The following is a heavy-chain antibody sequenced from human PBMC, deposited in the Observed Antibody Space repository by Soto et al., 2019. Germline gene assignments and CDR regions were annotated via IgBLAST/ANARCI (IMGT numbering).Heavy chain of an antibody. J-gene: IGHJ3*02. D-gene: IGHD2-15*01. CDR2: ISYDGSNK. CDR1: GFTFSSYG. Sequence: QVQLVESGGGVVQPGRSLRLSCAASGFTFSSYGMHWVRQAPGKGLEWVAVISYDGSNKYYADSVKGRFTISRDNSKNTLYLQMNSLRAEDTAVYHCAKIGVVVAATAFDILGQGTMVTVSS. V-gene: IGHV3-30*18. CDR3: AKIGVVVAATAFDI.